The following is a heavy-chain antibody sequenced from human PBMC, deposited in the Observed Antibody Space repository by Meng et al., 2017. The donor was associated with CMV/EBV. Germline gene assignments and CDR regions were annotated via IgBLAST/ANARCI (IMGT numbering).Heavy chain of an antibody. D-gene: IGHD6-13*01. CDR3: ARARIAGGFDP. CDR2: MNPDSGNT. CDR1: GYTFTSYD. Sequence: ASVKVSCKAYGYTFTSYDINWVRQATGQGLEWMGWMNPDSGNTGYAQKFQGRVTMTRNTSISTAYMELSSLRSEDTAVYYCARARIAGGFDPWGQGTLVTVSS. V-gene: IGHV1-8*01. J-gene: IGHJ5*02.